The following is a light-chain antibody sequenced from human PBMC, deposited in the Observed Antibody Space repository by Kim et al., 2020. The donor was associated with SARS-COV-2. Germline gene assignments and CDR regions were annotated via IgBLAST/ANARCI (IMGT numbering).Light chain of an antibody. CDR3: QQRSIWPPIT. CDR1: QSVSSY. CDR2: DAS. V-gene: IGKV3-11*01. Sequence: EIVLTQSPATLSLSPGERATLSCRASQSVSSYLAWYQQKPGQATRLLIYDASNRATGIPARFSGSGSGTDFTLPISSLEPEDFAVYYCQQRSIWPPITFGQGTRLEIK. J-gene: IGKJ5*01.